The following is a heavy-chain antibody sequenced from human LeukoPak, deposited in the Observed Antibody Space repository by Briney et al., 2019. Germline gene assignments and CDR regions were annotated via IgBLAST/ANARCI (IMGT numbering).Heavy chain of an antibody. D-gene: IGHD3-22*01. CDR1: GASISSGTYY. J-gene: IGHJ4*02. Sequence: SETLSLTCSVSGASISSGTYYWGWIRQAPWKGLEWIVTTYYSGSTYYTPSLRSRVTISADTSENQFSLKLSSVTAADTAVYYCARPRLGSGYYFLFDYWGQGVLVTVSS. CDR3: ARPRLGSGYYFLFDY. CDR2: TYYSGST. V-gene: IGHV4-39*01.